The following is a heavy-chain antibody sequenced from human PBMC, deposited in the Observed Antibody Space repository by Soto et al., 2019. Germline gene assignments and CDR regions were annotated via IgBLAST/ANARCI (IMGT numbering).Heavy chain of an antibody. J-gene: IGHJ5*02. D-gene: IGHD6-6*01. CDR2: ISYDGSDK. CDR3: AKVMVAVRPSWFDP. Sequence: GGSLRLSCAASGFTFSSYGMDWVRQAPGKGLEWVALISYDGSDKYYADSVKGRFTISRDNSKNTLYLQMNSLRAEDTAVYYCAKVMVAVRPSWFDPWGQGTLVTVSS. CDR1: GFTFSSYG. V-gene: IGHV3-30*18.